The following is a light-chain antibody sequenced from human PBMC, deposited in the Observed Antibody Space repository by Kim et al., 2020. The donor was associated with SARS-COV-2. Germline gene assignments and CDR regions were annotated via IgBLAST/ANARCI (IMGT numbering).Light chain of an antibody. V-gene: IGLV3-25*03. J-gene: IGLJ2*01. CDR2: KDS. CDR3: QLADSSGTHKVV. Sequence: SYELTQPPSVSVSPGQTARITCSGDALPKQYAYWYQQKPGQAPVLVIYKDSERPSGIPERFSGSSSGTTVTLTISGVQAEDEADYYCQLADSSGTHKVVFGGGPKLIV. CDR1: ALPKQY.